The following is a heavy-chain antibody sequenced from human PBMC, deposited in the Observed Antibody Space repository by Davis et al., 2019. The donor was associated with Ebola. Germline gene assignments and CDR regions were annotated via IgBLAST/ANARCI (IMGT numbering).Heavy chain of an antibody. J-gene: IGHJ4*02. V-gene: IGHV3-43*02. CDR1: GFRFRDYA. Sequence: PGGSLRLSCAASGFRFRDYAMHWVRQAPGKGLEWVSLIIANGAATLYADAVKGRFTISRDNSKDSLFLQIHSLRAEDTALYYCAKDRGDGGYSYGSGLDDWGQGALVTVSS. CDR2: IIANGAAT. CDR3: AKDRGDGGYSYGSGLDD. D-gene: IGHD5-18*01.